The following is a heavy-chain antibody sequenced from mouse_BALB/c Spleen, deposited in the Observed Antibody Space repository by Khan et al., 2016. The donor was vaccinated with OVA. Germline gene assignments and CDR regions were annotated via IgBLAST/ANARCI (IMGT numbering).Heavy chain of an antibody. D-gene: IGHD4-1*01. CDR1: GYTFTSYW. CDR2: IYPGNTDT. Sequence: EVQLQQSGTVLARPGASVKMSCKASGYTFTSYWMHWVKQRPGQGLEWIGDIYPGNTDTNYNQKFKGKAKLTAVTSTRTAYMELSSLTTEDSAVDYCTRRNWDVAWFAYWGQGTLVTVSA. V-gene: IGHV1-5*01. J-gene: IGHJ3*01. CDR3: TRRNWDVAWFAY.